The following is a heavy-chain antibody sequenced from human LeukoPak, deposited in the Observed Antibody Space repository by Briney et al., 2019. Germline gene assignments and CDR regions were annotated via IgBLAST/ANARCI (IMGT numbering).Heavy chain of an antibody. Sequence: NASETLSLTCAVYGGSFSGYYWSWIRQPPRKGLEWIGEINHSGSTNYNPSLKSRVTISVDTSKNQFSLKLSSVTAADTAVYYCARGVAADPCDYWGQGTLVTVSS. V-gene: IGHV4-34*01. J-gene: IGHJ4*02. CDR3: ARGVAADPCDY. CDR2: INHSGST. D-gene: IGHD6-13*01. CDR1: GGSFSGYY.